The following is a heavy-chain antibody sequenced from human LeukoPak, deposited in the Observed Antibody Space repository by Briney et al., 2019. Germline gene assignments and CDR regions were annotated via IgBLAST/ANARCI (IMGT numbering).Heavy chain of an antibody. J-gene: IGHJ1*01. D-gene: IGHD1-26*01. V-gene: IGHV3-30*03. CDR3: VRLGGATGQYFYH. CDR2: ISYDGSNK. CDR1: GFTFSNYG. Sequence: PGGSLRLSCAASGFTFSNYGMHWVRQAPGKGLEWVAIISYDGSNKYYADSVKGRFTISRDNSKNTLFLQMNSLRAEDAAVYYCVRLGGATGQYFYHWGQGTRVTVSS.